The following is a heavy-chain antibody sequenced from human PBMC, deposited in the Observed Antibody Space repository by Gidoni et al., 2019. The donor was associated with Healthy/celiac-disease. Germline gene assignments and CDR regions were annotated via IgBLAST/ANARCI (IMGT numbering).Heavy chain of an antibody. CDR3: ALPTQAAKVPIFDE. CDR2: IYWDDDE. J-gene: IGHJ4*02. CDR1: GFSLSTSGVG. D-gene: IGHD6-25*01. Sequence: QITLKESGPTLVKPTQPLTLTCTFSGFSLSTSGVGLGWIRQSPGKALEWLALIYWDDDERYSPSLKNRLTITKDTSKNQVVLTMTDMDPVDTATYFCALPTQAAKVPIFDEWGQGTLVTVSS. V-gene: IGHV2-5*02.